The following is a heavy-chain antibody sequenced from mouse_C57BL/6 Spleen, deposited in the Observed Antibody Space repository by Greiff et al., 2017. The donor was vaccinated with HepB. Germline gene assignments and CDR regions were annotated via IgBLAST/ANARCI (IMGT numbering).Heavy chain of an antibody. CDR1: GYTFTEYT. V-gene: IGHV1-62-2*01. Sequence: VQLQQSGAELVKPGASVKLSCKASGYTFTEYTIHWVKQRSGQGLEWIGWFYPGSGSIKYNEKFKDKATLTADKSSSTVYMELSRLTSEDSSVYFCARHEEDYGSSYPLFDYWGQGTTLTVSS. J-gene: IGHJ2*01. D-gene: IGHD1-1*01. CDR2: FYPGSGSI. CDR3: ARHEEDYGSSYPLFDY.